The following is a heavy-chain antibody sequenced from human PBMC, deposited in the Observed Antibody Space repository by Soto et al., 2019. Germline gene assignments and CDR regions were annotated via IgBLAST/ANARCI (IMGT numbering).Heavy chain of an antibody. CDR3: ARGIEGWYQGRYYYGMDL. CDR2: IYYSGST. D-gene: IGHD6-19*01. V-gene: IGHV4-61*01. J-gene: IGHJ6*02. Sequence: QVQLQESGPGLVKPSETLSLTCTVSGGSVSSGSYYWSWIRQPPGKGLEWIGYIYYSGSTNYNPSIKSRVTISVDTSKNQFSLKLSSVTAADTTVYYCARGIEGWYQGRYYYGMDLWGQGTTVTVSS. CDR1: GGSVSSGSYY.